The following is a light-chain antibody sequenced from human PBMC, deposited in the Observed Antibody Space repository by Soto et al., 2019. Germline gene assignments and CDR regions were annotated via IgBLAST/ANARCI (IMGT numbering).Light chain of an antibody. Sequence: EIVLTQSPGTLSLSPGERATLSCRASQSVTSTYLGWYQQKPGQAPSLLIYGASSRATGIPDRFSGSGSGTDFTLTINRLEPEDFAVYYCQQYVSPPITFGQGTRLEIK. CDR2: GAS. CDR3: QQYVSPPIT. J-gene: IGKJ5*01. V-gene: IGKV3-20*01. CDR1: QSVTSTY.